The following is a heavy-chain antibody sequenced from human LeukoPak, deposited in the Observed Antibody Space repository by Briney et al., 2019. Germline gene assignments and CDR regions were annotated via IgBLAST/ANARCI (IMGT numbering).Heavy chain of an antibody. Sequence: SETLSLTCVVYGGSFSGHYWSWIRQPPGKGLEWIGEINHSGSTNYNPSLKSRVTISVDTSKNQFSLKLSSVTAADTAVYYCARGSRLVPDYWGQGTLVTVSS. V-gene: IGHV4-34*01. D-gene: IGHD3-9*01. CDR3: ARGSRLVPDY. J-gene: IGHJ4*02. CDR2: INHSGST. CDR1: GGSFSGHY.